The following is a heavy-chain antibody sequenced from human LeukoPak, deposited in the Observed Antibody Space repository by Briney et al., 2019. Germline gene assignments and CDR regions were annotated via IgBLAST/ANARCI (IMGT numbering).Heavy chain of an antibody. CDR2: INPSGGST. D-gene: IGHD3-9*01. CDR3: ARSAAYYNEADI. Sequence: ASVKVSCKTSGYTLTSYDIHWVRQAPGQGLEWMGIINPSGGSTTYAQKFQGRLTMTSATSTSTVYMELSSLRSEDTAVYYCARSAAYYNEADIWGQGTMVTVSS. CDR1: GYTLTSYD. V-gene: IGHV1-46*01. J-gene: IGHJ3*02.